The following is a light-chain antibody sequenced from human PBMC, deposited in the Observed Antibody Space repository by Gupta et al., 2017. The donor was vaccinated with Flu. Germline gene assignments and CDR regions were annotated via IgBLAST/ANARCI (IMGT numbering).Light chain of an antibody. J-gene: IGKJ3*01. V-gene: IGKV2-28*01. Sequence: DIVMTQSPLSLPVTPGEPASLSCRSSQSLLHSNGYNYLDWYLQKPGQSPQLLIYLGSNRASGVPDRFSGSGSDTDFTLKISRVEAEDVGFYYCMQALQTPLFTFGPGTKVDIK. CDR1: QSLLHSNGYNY. CDR3: MQALQTPLFT. CDR2: LGS.